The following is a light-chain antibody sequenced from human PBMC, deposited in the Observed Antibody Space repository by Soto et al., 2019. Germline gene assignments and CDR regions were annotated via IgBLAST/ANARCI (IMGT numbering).Light chain of an antibody. J-gene: IGKJ1*01. CDR3: QHYNSYSET. CDR2: DAS. V-gene: IGKV1-9*01. CDR1: QGISSY. Sequence: IKLTQPPSFLSPYVVDRVTITSGASQGISSYLAWYQQKPGKDPNILIYDASTLQSGVPSRFSGSGSGTEFTLTISSLQPDDFATYYCQHYNSYSETFGQGTKVDIK.